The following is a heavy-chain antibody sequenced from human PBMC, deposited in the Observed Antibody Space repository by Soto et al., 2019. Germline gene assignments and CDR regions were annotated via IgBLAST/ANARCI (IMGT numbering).Heavy chain of an antibody. CDR2: ISPYNGNT. D-gene: IGHD5-18*01. J-gene: IGHJ4*02. CDR3: ARGRGDTAISLFDY. Sequence: QVQLVQSGAEVKKPGASVKVACRASGYTFTSYGISWVRQAPGQGLEWMGWISPYNGNTSYAQKFQGRVTMTTDTSTSTAYMGLRSLRSDDTAVYYCARGRGDTAISLFDYWGQGTLVTVSS. V-gene: IGHV1-18*01. CDR1: GYTFTSYG.